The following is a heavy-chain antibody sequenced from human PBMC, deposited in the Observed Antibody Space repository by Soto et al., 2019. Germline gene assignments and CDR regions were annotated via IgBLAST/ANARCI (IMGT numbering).Heavy chain of an antibody. D-gene: IGHD6-13*01. CDR2: IYYSGST. Sequence: NPSETLSLTCTISNGSIGSYYWTWIRQPPGKGLEWIGHIYYSGSTNYNPSLKSRLTLSLDTSKNQFSLKLTSVTAADTAVYYCARVGRLIKAAGLIDAWGQGTLVTVSS. V-gene: IGHV4-59*01. J-gene: IGHJ5*02. CDR3: ARVGRLIKAAGLIDA. CDR1: NGSIGSYY.